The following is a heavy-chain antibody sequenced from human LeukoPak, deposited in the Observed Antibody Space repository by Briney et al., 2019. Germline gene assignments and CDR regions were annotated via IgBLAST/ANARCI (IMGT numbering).Heavy chain of an antibody. Sequence: SETLSLTCTVSGGSISSYYWSWIRQPPGKGLEWIGYIYYSGSTNYNPSLKSRVTISVDTSKNQFSLKLSSVTAADTAVYYCARPIAVAGSSPYYFDYWGQGTLVTVSS. V-gene: IGHV4-59*08. CDR3: ARPIAVAGSSPYYFDY. CDR2: IYYSGST. J-gene: IGHJ4*02. D-gene: IGHD6-19*01. CDR1: GGSISSYY.